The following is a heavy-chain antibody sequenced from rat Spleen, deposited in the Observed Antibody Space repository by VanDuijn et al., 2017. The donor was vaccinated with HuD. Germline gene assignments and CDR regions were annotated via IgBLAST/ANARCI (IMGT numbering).Heavy chain of an antibody. J-gene: IGHJ2*01. D-gene: IGHD1-1*01. CDR2: ISSDGGRN. CDR3: ARQGLLQWRFYFDY. CDR1: GFTFSDYY. V-gene: IGHV5-29*01. Sequence: EVQLVESDGGLVQPGKSLKLSCAASGFTFSDYYMAWVRQAPTKGLEWVATISSDGGRNFYRDSVKGRFTISRDNAKSSRNLQMDSLRAEDTATYYCARQGLLQWRFYFDYWGQGVLVTVSS.